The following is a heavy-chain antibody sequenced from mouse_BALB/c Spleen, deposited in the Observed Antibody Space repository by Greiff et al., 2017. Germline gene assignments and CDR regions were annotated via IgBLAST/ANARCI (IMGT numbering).Heavy chain of an antibody. D-gene: IGHD1-2*01. Sequence: EVKVEESGGGLVKPGGSLKLSCAASGFTFSSYAMSWVRQSPEKRLEWVAEISSGGSYTYYPDTVTGRFTISRDNAKNTLYLEMSSLRSEDTAMYYCARVEEDYYGSFAYWGQGTLVTVSA. CDR1: GFTFSSYA. CDR2: ISSGGSYT. CDR3: ARVEEDYYGSFAY. J-gene: IGHJ3*01. V-gene: IGHV5-9-4*01.